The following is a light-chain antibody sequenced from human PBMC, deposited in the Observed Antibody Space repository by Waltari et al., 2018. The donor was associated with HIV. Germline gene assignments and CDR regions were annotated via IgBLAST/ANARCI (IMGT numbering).Light chain of an antibody. J-gene: IGLJ2*01. Sequence: QSALTQPRSVSGSPGQSVTISCTGTSSDVGGYNYVSWYQHHPGKAPKFMIYEVNNRPSGVPDRFSGSKSGNTASLTISGLQAEDEADYYCCSYADNYPVVFGGGTKLTVL. V-gene: IGLV2-11*01. CDR3: CSYADNYPVV. CDR1: SSDVGGYNY. CDR2: EVN.